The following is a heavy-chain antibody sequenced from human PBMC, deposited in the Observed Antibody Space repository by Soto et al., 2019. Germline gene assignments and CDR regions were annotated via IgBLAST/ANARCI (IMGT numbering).Heavy chain of an antibody. CDR3: AKVDSGWLYYFDY. J-gene: IGHJ4*02. CDR1: GFTFSSYA. D-gene: IGHD6-19*01. Sequence: EVQLLESGGGLVQPGGSLRLSCAASGFTFSSYAMSWVRQAPGKGLEWVSDVSGSGGSTYDADSVKGRFTISRENSKNTLYLQMNSMRAESTAVYYCAKVDSGWLYYFDYWGQGTLVTVSS. V-gene: IGHV3-23*01. CDR2: VSGSGGST.